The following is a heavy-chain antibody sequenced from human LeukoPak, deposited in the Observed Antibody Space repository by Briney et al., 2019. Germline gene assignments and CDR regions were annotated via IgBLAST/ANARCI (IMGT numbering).Heavy chain of an antibody. J-gene: IGHJ3*02. CDR3: ARHGEMATEDDAFDI. D-gene: IGHD5-24*01. Sequence: ASVKVSCKASGGTFSSYAISWVRQAPGQGLEWMGGIIPIFGTANYAQKFQGRVTITADESTSTAYMELSSLKASDTAMYYCARHGEMATEDDAFDIWGQGTMVTVSS. V-gene: IGHV1-69*13. CDR2: IIPIFGTA. CDR1: GGTFSSYA.